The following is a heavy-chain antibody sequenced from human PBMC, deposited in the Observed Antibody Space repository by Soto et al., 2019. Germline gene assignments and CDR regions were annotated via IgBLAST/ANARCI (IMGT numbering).Heavy chain of an antibody. CDR2: ISYDGSNK. Sequence: PGGSLRLPCAASGFTFSSYAMHWVRQAPGKGLEWVAVISYDGSNKCYADSVKGRFTISRDNAKNTLYLQMNSLRAEDTAVYYCASGGSSLNFDSWGQGTLVTVSS. CDR1: GFTFSSYA. J-gene: IGHJ4*02. CDR3: ASGGSSLNFDS. V-gene: IGHV3-30-3*01. D-gene: IGHD6-6*01.